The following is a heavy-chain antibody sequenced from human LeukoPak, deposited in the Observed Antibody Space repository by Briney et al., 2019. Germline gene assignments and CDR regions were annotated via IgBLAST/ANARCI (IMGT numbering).Heavy chain of an antibody. CDR2: INHSGST. V-gene: IGHV4-34*01. CDR1: GGSFSGYY. CDR3: ARRGFWSGYYPFDY. D-gene: IGHD3-3*01. J-gene: IGHJ4*02. Sequence: SETLSLTCAVYGGSFSGYYWSWIRQPPGKGLEWIGEINHSGSTNYNPSLMSRVTISVDTSKNQFSLKLSSVTAADTAVYYCARRGFWSGYYPFDYWGQGTLVTVSS.